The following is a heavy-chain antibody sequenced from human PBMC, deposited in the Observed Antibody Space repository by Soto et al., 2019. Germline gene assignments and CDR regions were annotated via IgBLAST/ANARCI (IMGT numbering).Heavy chain of an antibody. V-gene: IGHV4-30-4*01. D-gene: IGHD2-15*01. CDR2: IYKSATT. CDR3: ARGRYCLPARCFPNWFDP. CDR1: GDSISTVDYF. J-gene: IGHJ5*02. Sequence: SETLSLTCSVSGDSISTVDYFWAWVRQPPGQALEYIGYIYKSATTYYNPSFESRVAISLDTSKSQFSLNVTSLTAADTAVYFSARGRYCLPARCFPNWFDPWGQGTLVTVSS.